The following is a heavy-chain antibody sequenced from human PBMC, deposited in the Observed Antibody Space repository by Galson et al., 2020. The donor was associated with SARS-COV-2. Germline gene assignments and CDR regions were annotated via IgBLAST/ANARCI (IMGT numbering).Heavy chain of an antibody. V-gene: IGHV3-30*04. CDR2: ISHDGRIA. D-gene: IGHD1-26*01. J-gene: IGHJ3*02. CDR3: ARDVSGGASDI. Sequence: QLGESLKISCAASGFTFTNYAIHWVRQATGKGLEWVAVISHDGRIAVYADSVKGRFTISRDNSENMLFLQMDSLRADDTAVYYCARDVSGGASDIWGQGTMVTVSS. CDR1: GFTFTNYA.